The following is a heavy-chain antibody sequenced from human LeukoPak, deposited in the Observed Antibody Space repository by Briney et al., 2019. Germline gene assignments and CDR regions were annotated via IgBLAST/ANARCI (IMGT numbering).Heavy chain of an antibody. J-gene: IGHJ6*02. CDR2: ITWNRDNI. CDR1: GFTFDDYA. V-gene: IGHV3-9*01. D-gene: IGHD3-22*01. Sequence: GGSLRLSCTVSGFTFDDYAMHWVRHTPGKGLEWVAGITWNRDNIGYGDSVKGRFTISRDNVKNVLYLQMNSLRPEDTALYYCAKDLSSAITPAPVLDVWGQGTTVIVS. CDR3: AKDLSSAITPAPVLDV.